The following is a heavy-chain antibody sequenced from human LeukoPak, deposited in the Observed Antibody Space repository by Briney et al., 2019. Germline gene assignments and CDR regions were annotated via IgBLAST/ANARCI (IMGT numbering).Heavy chain of an antibody. CDR1: GGSISSYY. CDR3: ARRMVRGVMGFDP. Sequence: KPSETLSLTCTVSGGSISSYYWSWIRQPPGKGLEWIGYIYYSGSTSYNPSLKSRVTISLDTSKNQFSLKLSSVTAADTAVYYCARRMVRGVMGFDPWGQGTLVTVSS. J-gene: IGHJ5*02. V-gene: IGHV4-59*12. CDR2: IYYSGST. D-gene: IGHD3-10*01.